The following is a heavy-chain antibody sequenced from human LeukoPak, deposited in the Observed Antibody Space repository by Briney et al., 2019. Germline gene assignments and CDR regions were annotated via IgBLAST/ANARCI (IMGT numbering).Heavy chain of an antibody. J-gene: IGHJ5*02. Sequence: ASVKVSCKASGGTFSSYAISWVRQAPGQGLEWMGGIISIFGTANYAQKFQGRVTITTDESTSTAYMELSSLRSEDTAVYYCARGGPVYADYNWFDPWGQGTLVTVSS. CDR3: ARGGPVYADYNWFDP. CDR1: GGTFSSYA. D-gene: IGHD2-8*01. CDR2: IISIFGTA. V-gene: IGHV1-69*05.